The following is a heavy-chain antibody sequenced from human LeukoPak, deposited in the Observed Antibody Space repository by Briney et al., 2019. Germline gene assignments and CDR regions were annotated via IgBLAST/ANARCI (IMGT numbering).Heavy chain of an antibody. V-gene: IGHV3-30-3*01. CDR1: RFTFSSYA. D-gene: IGHD3-3*01. CDR2: ISYDGSNK. J-gene: IGHJ3*02. CDR3: AREGLWSGYLGDFDI. Sequence: GGSLRLSCAASRFTFSSYAMHWVRQAPGKGREWVAVISYDGSNKYYADSVKGRFTISRDNSKNTLYLQMNSLRAEDTAVYYCAREGLWSGYLGDFDIWGKGTMVTVSS.